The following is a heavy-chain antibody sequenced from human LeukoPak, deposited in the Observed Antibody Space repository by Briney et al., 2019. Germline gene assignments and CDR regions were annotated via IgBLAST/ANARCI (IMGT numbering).Heavy chain of an antibody. CDR2: IKSKTDGGTT. J-gene: IGHJ4*02. CDR3: APGGGTGRFDY. CDR1: GFTLSNSW. V-gene: IGHV3-15*01. Sequence: GGSLRLSCAASGFTLSNSWMSWVRQAPGKGLEWVGRIKSKTDGGTTDYAAPVKGRFTISRDDSKNTLYLQMNSLKTEDTGVYYCAPGGGTGRFDYWGQGTLVTVSS. D-gene: IGHD1-1*01.